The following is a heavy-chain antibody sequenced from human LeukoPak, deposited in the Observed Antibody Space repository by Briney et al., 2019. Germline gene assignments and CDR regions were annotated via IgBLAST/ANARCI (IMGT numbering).Heavy chain of an antibody. CDR2: ISGGGGST. V-gene: IGHV3-23*01. D-gene: IGHD3-10*01. CDR1: GFEFSIHD. CDR3: ANMELSVRRVGFDC. J-gene: IGHJ4*02. Sequence: GGSLRLSCVVSGFEFSIHDMSWGRQAPGKGLEWVSAISGGGGSTYYADSVKGRFTISRDNSKNMLYLQMNSLRAEDTAVYYCANMELSVRRVGFDCWGQGTLVTVSS.